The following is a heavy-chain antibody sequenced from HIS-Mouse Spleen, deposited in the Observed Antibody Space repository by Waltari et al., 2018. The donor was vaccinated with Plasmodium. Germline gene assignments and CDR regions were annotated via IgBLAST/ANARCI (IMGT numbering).Heavy chain of an antibody. CDR2: ISPYNGNT. D-gene: IGHD6-6*01. V-gene: IGHV1-18*01. CDR3: ARGSSGDAFDI. J-gene: IGHJ3*02. Sequence: QVQLVQSGAEVTKPAAAVKVSCKASGYTFTTYGSSRVRQAPGQGREWMGWISPYNGNTHMAQMLQGRVTMNTDTSTSTAYMELGSLRADDTAVYYWARGSSGDAFDIWGQGTMVTVSS. CDR1: GYTFTTYG.